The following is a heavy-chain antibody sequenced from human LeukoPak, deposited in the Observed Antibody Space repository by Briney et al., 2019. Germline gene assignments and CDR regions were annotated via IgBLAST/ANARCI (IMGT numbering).Heavy chain of an antibody. J-gene: IGHJ6*02. CDR3: AKDMRDCSGGSCYVGNFMDV. CDR1: GFTFDDYA. V-gene: IGHV3-43*02. D-gene: IGHD2-15*01. Sequence: GGSLRLSCAASGFTFDDYAMHWVRRAPGKGLEWVSLISGDADRYYADSVKGRFTISRDNSKNSLYLQMISLRAEDTALYYCAKDMRDCSGGSCYVGNFMDVWGQGTTVTVSS. CDR2: ISGDADR.